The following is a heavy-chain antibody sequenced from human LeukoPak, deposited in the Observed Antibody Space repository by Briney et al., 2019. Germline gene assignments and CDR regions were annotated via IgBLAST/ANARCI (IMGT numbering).Heavy chain of an antibody. Sequence: PGRSLRLSCAASGFTFSSYGMHWVRQAPGKGLEWVAVIWSDGSYKNYADSVKGRFSISRDNSKNTLYLQMNSLRADDTAVYYCTREASKGYYDTSGYYYDYWGQGTLVTVSS. V-gene: IGHV3-33*08. CDR2: IWSDGSYK. CDR1: GFTFSSYG. CDR3: TREASKGYYDTSGYYYDY. D-gene: IGHD3-22*01. J-gene: IGHJ4*02.